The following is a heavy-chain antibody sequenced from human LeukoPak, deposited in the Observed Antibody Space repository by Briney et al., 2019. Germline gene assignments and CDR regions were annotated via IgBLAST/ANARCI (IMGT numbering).Heavy chain of an antibody. CDR3: ARFSGSSNFDY. D-gene: IGHD1-26*01. J-gene: IGHJ4*02. CDR2: IYPNSGGT. CDR1: GYTFSGYF. V-gene: IGHV1-2*02. Sequence: ASVKVSCRASGYTFSGYFMHWVRQAPGQGLELMGWIYPNSGGTKYAQKFQGRVTMTRDTSISTIYMELSSLRSDDTAVYYCARFSGSSNFDYWGQGTLVTVPS.